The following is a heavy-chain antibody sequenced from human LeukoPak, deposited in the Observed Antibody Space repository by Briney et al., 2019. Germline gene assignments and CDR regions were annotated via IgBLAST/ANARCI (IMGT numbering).Heavy chain of an antibody. CDR3: ARRMDYIDY. J-gene: IGHJ4*02. D-gene: IGHD2-8*01. CDR1: GFTFSDYS. CDR2: ISYNGNNE. Sequence: PGGSLRLSCAASGFTFSDYSLHWVRQAPGKGLEWVALISYNGNNEYYEDSVKGRFTISRDSFKHTLYLQMNSLRVEDTAMYYCARRMDYIDYWGQGTLVTVSS. V-gene: IGHV3-30-3*01.